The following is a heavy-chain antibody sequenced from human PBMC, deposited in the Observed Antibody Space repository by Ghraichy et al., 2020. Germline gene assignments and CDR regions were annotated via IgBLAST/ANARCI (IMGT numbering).Heavy chain of an antibody. J-gene: IGHJ3*02. Sequence: GGSLRLSCDASGLTFSTYAMSWVRQAPGKGLEWVSAITGSGGSTYYADSVEGRFTISRDNSKNTLFLQMNILRAEDTAIYYCAKVNSNKWTAYSFDIWGQGTMVTVSS. D-gene: IGHD6-13*01. V-gene: IGHV3-23*01. CDR1: GLTFSTYA. CDR3: AKVNSNKWTAYSFDI. CDR2: ITGSGGST.